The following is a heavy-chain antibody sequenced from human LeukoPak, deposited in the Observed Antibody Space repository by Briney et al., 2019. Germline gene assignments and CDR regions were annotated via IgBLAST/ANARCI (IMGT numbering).Heavy chain of an antibody. CDR2: IYSGGST. J-gene: IGHJ4*02. D-gene: IGHD6-19*01. CDR3: ARVGSSGPADFDY. V-gene: IGHV3-53*01. CDR1: GFTVSSNY. Sequence: GGSLRLSCAASGFTVSSNYMSWVRQAPGKGLEWGSVIYSGGSTYYADSVKGRFTISRDNSKNTLYLQMNSLRAEDTAVYYCARVGSSGPADFDYWGQGTLVTVSS.